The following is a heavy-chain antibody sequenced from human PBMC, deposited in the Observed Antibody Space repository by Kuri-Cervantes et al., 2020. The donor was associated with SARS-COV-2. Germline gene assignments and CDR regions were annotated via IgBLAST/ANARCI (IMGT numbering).Heavy chain of an antibody. CDR3: ARDTVTTYVPYYYYYGMDV. Sequence: ESLKISCAASGFTVSSNYMSWVRQAPGKGLEWVSVIYSGGSTYYADSVKGRFTISRHNSKNTLYLQMNSLRAEDTAVYYCARDTVTTYVPYYYYYGMDVWGQGTTVTVSS. J-gene: IGHJ6*02. D-gene: IGHD4-17*01. CDR1: GFTVSSNY. CDR2: IYSGGST. V-gene: IGHV3-53*01.